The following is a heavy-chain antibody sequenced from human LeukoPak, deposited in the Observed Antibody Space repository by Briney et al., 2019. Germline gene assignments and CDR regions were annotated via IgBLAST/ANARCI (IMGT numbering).Heavy chain of an antibody. CDR3: AKLGGYYPLNDY. D-gene: IGHD3-22*01. CDR2: ISYDGSNK. J-gene: IGHJ4*02. Sequence: GRSLRLSCAAPGFTFSSYGMHWVRQAPGKGLEWVAVISYDGSNKYYADSVKGRFTISRDNSKNTLYLQMNSLRAEDTAVYYCAKLGGYYPLNDYWGQGTLVTVSS. V-gene: IGHV3-30*18. CDR1: GFTFSSYG.